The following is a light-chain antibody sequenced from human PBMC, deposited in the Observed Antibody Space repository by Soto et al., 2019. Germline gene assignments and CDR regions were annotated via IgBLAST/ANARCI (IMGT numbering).Light chain of an antibody. CDR1: TSNIGAGYD. CDR2: GNN. J-gene: IGLJ3*02. V-gene: IGLV1-40*01. CDR3: QSFDSSLTVWM. Sequence: QSVLTQPPSVSGAPGQRVTISCTGSTSNIGAGYDVNWYQQLPGTVPKLLIHGNNIRPSGVPDRFSGSKSDTSASLAITGVQTEDEADYYCQSFDSSLTVWMFGGGTKLTVL.